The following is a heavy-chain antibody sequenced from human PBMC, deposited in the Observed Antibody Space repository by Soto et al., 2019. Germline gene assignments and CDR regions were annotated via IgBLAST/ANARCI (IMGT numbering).Heavy chain of an antibody. CDR1: GFFISSGNY. CDR3: AKARWYDAFDV. CDR2: IFHGGNT. Sequence: SETLSLTCAVSGFFISSGNYWGWIRKPPGKGLEWIGSIFHGGNTYYNPSLKSRVTISVDMSKNQFSLKLNSVTAADTAVYYCAKARWYDAFDVWGQGTVVTVS. D-gene: IGHD2-15*01. J-gene: IGHJ3*01. V-gene: IGHV4-38-2*01.